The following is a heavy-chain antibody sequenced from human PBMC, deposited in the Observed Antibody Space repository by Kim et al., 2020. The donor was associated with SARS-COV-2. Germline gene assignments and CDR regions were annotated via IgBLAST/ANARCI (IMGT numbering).Heavy chain of an antibody. V-gene: IGHV4-59*01. CDR3: ARATPGNYYGSGSHDY. CDR2: IYYSGST. J-gene: IGHJ4*02. D-gene: IGHD3-10*01. Sequence: SETLSLTCTVSGGSISSYYWSWIRQPPGKGLEWIGYIYYSGSTNYNPSLKSRDTISVDTSKNQFSLKLSSVTAADTAVYYCARATPGNYYGSGSHDYWGQGTLVTVSS. CDR1: GGSISSYY.